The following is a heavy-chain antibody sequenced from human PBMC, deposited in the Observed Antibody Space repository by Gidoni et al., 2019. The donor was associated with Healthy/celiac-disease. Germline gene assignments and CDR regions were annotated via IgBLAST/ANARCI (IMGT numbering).Heavy chain of an antibody. CDR1: GGSFSCYY. CDR2: INHSGST. J-gene: IGHJ4*02. Sequence: QVQLQQWGAGLLTPSEPLSLPSAVYGGSFSCYYWSCIRPPPGKGMEWIGEINHSGSTNYNPALKSRVTISVDTSKNQFSLKLSSVTAADTAVYYCARGVFRRELGYFDYWGQGTLVTVSS. CDR3: ARGVFRRELGYFDY. D-gene: IGHD3-10*01. V-gene: IGHV4-34*01.